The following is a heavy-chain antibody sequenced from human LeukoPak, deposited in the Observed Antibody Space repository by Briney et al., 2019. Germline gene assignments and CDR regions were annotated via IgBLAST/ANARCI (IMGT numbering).Heavy chain of an antibody. CDR2: IYRDGST. Sequence: GGSLRLACAASGFTVSSNYMRWVRQAPGKGLEWDSVIYRDGSTCYADSGKGRFTISRDNANSTLYLQMNSLRAEDTAVYHCERGAQRGGKGTLVPVSS. J-gene: IGHJ4*02. CDR1: GFTVSSNY. V-gene: IGHV3-53*01. CDR3: ERGAQR.